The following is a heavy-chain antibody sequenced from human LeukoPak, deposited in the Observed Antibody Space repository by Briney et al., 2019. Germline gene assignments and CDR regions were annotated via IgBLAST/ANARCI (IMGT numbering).Heavy chain of an antibody. CDR3: AREGDYGDFDAFDM. V-gene: IGHV4-61*02. Sequence: PSETLSLTCTVSGGSINNDGYYWGWIRQSAGKGLEWLGRIYSSGTTNYNPSLKRRVTLSVDTSKNQFSLNLTSVTAADTAVYYCAREGDYGDFDAFDMWGQGTVVTVS. D-gene: IGHD4-17*01. CDR2: IYSSGTT. J-gene: IGHJ3*02. CDR1: GGSINNDGYY.